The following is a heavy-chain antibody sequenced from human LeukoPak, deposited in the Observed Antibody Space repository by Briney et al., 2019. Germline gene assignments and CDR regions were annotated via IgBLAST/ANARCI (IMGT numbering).Heavy chain of an antibody. V-gene: IGHV3-30*18. CDR2: ISNDGSKK. CDR3: AKDRSPTGSYYGMDV. CDR1: GFTFSYYA. Sequence: GGSLRLSCAASGFTFSYYAMRWVRQAPGKGLEWVAVISNDGSKKFYIDSVKGRFTVSSDKSTDTLYLQMNSLRPGDAAVYYCAKDRSPTGSYYGMDVWGQGTTVIVSS. D-gene: IGHD1-1*01. J-gene: IGHJ6*02.